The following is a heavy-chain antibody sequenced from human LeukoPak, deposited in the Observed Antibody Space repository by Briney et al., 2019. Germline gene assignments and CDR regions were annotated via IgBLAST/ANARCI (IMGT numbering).Heavy chain of an antibody. D-gene: IGHD3-10*01. CDR2: IIPTFGTA. V-gene: IGHV1-69*13. CDR1: GGTFSSYA. J-gene: IGHJ4*02. CDR3: ARGSGSLVHFDY. Sequence: ASVKVSCKASGGTFSSYAISWVRQAPGQGLEWMGGIIPTFGTANYAQKFQGRVTITADESASTAYMELSSLRSEDTAVYYCARGSGSLVHFDYWGQGTLVTVSS.